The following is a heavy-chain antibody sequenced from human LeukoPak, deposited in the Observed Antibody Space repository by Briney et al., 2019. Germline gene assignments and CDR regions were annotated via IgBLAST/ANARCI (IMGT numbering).Heavy chain of an antibody. CDR2: IYYSGTT. Sequence: SETLSLTCTVSGGSISSYYWSWIRQPPGKGLEWIGYIYYSGTTNYNPSLKSRVTISVDTSKNQFSLRLSSVTAADTAVYFCARDCSSTSCKAPIDYWGQGTLVTVSS. V-gene: IGHV4-59*01. CDR3: ARDCSSTSCKAPIDY. J-gene: IGHJ4*02. D-gene: IGHD2-2*01. CDR1: GGSISSYY.